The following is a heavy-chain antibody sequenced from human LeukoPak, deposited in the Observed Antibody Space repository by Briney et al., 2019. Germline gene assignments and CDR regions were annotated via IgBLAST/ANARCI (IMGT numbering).Heavy chain of an antibody. CDR3: ARHEGGYNPYLLDY. J-gene: IGHJ4*02. CDR2: IDYSGNT. V-gene: IGHV4-59*08. CDR1: GVSINTYY. Sequence: PSETLSLTCTVSGVSINTYYWSWIRQPPGKGLEWIGYIDYSGNTNYNPSLKSRVTISVDTSKNQFSLELSSVTAGDTALYYCARHEGGYNPYLLDYWGQGTLVTVSS. D-gene: IGHD5-24*01.